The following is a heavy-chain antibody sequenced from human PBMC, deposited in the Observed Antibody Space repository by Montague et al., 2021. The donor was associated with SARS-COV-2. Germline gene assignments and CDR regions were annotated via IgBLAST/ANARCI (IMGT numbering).Heavy chain of an antibody. D-gene: IGHD3-10*01. CDR1: GGSVSSGSYY. V-gene: IGHV4-61*01. CDR2: IFYFGDV. Sequence: SETLSLTCTVSGGSVSSGSYYWSWIRQAPGKGLEWIGYIFYFGDVSYNPSLRSRVTISVDTSNNQFSLRLSSVTAADTAKYYCARVGNYLGFYWSQGTLVTVSS. CDR3: ARVGNYLGFY. J-gene: IGHJ4*02.